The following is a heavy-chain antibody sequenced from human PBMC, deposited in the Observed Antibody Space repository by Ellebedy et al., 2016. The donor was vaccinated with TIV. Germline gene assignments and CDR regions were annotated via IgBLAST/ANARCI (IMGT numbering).Heavy chain of an antibody. Sequence: SVKVSXXASGGTFSSYAISWVRQAPGQGLEWMGGIIPIFGTANYAQKFQGRVTITADKSTSPAYMELSSLRSEDTAVYYCAREGVYSGSYFEGCFDYWGQGTLVTVSS. CDR3: AREGVYSGSYFEGCFDY. V-gene: IGHV1-69*06. D-gene: IGHD1-26*01. J-gene: IGHJ4*02. CDR2: IIPIFGTA. CDR1: GGTFSSYA.